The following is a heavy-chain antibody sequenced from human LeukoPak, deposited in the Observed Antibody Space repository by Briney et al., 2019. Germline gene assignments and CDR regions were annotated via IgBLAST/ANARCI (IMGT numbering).Heavy chain of an antibody. CDR3: ATVWFRRFDY. J-gene: IGHJ4*02. Sequence: GGSLRLSCAASGFTFSSYSIHWVRQAPGKGLEWVSAVSGSSGSTYYADSVKGRFTISRDNSKNKLYLQMNSLRAEDTAVYYCATVWFRRFDYWGQGILVTVSS. V-gene: IGHV3-23*01. CDR1: GFTFSSYS. D-gene: IGHD3-16*01. CDR2: VSGSSGST.